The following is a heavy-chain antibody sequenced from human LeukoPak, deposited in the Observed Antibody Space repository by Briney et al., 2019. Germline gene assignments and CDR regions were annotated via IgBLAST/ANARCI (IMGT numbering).Heavy chain of an antibody. J-gene: IGHJ5*02. CDR3: ARADCSSSTCYLRRSWFDP. V-gene: IGHV3-21*01. CDR1: GFTFSSYS. D-gene: IGHD2-2*01. CDR2: ISTSSRYI. Sequence: GGSLRLSCAASGFTFSSYSMNWVRQAPGKGLEWVSSISTSSRYIYYKDSVRGRFTISRDDAKNSLHLEMNSLRAEDTAVYYCARADCSSSTCYLRRSWFDPWGQGTLVTVSS.